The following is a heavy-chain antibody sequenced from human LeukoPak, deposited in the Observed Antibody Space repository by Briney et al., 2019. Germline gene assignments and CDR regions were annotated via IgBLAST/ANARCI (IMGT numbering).Heavy chain of an antibody. V-gene: IGHV3-7*01. Sequence: GRSLRLSCAASGFTFDDYAMHWVRQAPGKGLEWVANIKQDGSEKYYVDSVKGRFTISRDNAKNSLYLQMNSLRAEDTAVYYCARDEMITLGGVIVESPIDYWGQGTLVTVSS. CDR1: GFTFDDYA. CDR2: IKQDGSEK. D-gene: IGHD3-16*02. CDR3: ARDEMITLGGVIVESPIDY. J-gene: IGHJ4*02.